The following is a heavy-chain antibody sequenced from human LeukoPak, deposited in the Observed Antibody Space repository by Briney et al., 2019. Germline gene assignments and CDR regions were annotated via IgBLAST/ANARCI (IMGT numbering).Heavy chain of an antibody. Sequence: SETLSLTCAVYGGSFSGYYWSWIRQPPGKGLEWIGHIYYSGSTSYNPSLKSRVTMSVDASKNQFSLRLTSVTAADTAVYYCARDFMERREIWFGELFKEYYYYYYYMDVWGKGTTVTVSS. CDR2: IYYSGST. J-gene: IGHJ6*03. V-gene: IGHV4-59*01. D-gene: IGHD3-10*01. CDR1: GGSFSGYY. CDR3: ARDFMERREIWFGELFKEYYYYYYYMDV.